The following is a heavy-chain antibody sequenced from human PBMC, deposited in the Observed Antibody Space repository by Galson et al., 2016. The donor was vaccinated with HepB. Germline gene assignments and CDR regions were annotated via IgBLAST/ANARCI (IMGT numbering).Heavy chain of an antibody. CDR2: MYYSGSP. D-gene: IGHD6-13*01. CDR1: GDSISNYY. CDR3: ARGIGSVRGAAEV. V-gene: IGHV4-59*01. Sequence: SETLSLTCTVSGDSISNYYWTWVRQPPGKGLEWIGYMYYSGSPSCNPSLKSRVTFSVDTSKNQFSLKVSSVTAADTAAYYCARGIGSVRGAAEVWGQGTLVSVSS. J-gene: IGHJ4*02.